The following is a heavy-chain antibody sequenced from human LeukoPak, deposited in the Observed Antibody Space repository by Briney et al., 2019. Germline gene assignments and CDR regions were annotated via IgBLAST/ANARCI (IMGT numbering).Heavy chain of an antibody. J-gene: IGHJ4*02. CDR2: IYPGDSDT. V-gene: IGHV5-51*01. Sequence: GESLKISCKGSGYSFTSYWIGWVRQMPGKGLEWMGIIYPGDSDTRYSPSFQGQVTISADKSISIAYLQWSSLKASDTAMYYCARLPRYGSGSYYIPPYIDYWGQGTLVTVSS. D-gene: IGHD3-10*01. CDR3: ARLPRYGSGSYYIPPYIDY. CDR1: GYSFTSYW.